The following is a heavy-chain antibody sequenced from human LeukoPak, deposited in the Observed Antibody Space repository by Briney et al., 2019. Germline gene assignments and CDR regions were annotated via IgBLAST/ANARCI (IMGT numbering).Heavy chain of an antibody. CDR3: ARAPAAPDAFDI. V-gene: IGHV1-69*13. D-gene: IGHD6-13*01. CDR1: GGTFSSYA. Sequence: SVKVSCKASGGTFSSYAISWVRQAPGQGLEWMGGIIPIFGTANYAQKFQGRVTITADESTSTAYMELSSMRSEDTAVYYCARAPAAPDAFDIWGQGTMVTVSS. CDR2: IIPIFGTA. J-gene: IGHJ3*02.